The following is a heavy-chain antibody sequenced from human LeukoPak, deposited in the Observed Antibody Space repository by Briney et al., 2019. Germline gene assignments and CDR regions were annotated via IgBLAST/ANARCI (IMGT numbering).Heavy chain of an antibody. V-gene: IGHV1-18*01. CDR2: ISAYNGNT. Sequence: ASVTVSCKASGYTFTSYGISWVRQAPGQGLEWMGWISAYNGNTNYAQKLQGRVTMTTDTSTSTAYMELRSLRSDDTAVYYCARAGYCSGGSCYSGWFDPWGQGTLVTVSS. CDR1: GYTFTSYG. D-gene: IGHD2-15*01. J-gene: IGHJ5*02. CDR3: ARAGYCSGGSCYSGWFDP.